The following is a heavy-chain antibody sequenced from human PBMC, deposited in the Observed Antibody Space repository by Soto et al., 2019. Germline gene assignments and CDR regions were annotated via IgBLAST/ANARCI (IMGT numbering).Heavy chain of an antibody. V-gene: IGHV4-34*01. CDR2: INHSGST. J-gene: IGHJ5*02. Sequence: SYTLPLTFVFYDGAFIGDHCSWIQQPPAKGLEWIGEINHSGSTNYNPSLKSRVTISVDTSKNQFSLKLSSVTAADTAVYYCARGWVARGVIGGSYVSWFVTWGQGTLVTSPQ. D-gene: IGHD3-10*01. CDR3: ARGWVARGVIGGSYVSWFVT. CDR1: DGAFIGDH.